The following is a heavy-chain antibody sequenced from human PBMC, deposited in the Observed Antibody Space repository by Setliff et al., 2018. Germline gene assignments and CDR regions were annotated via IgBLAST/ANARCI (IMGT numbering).Heavy chain of an antibody. CDR1: GFSFSIFW. CDR3: ARDRGGGLYDY. Sequence: GGSLRLSCAGSGFSFSIFWMSWVRQAPGKGLEWVATIKQDGSEKFYVDSVKGRFTISRDNAKNSLYLQMDSLRVEDTAMYFCARDRGGGLYDYWGRGTLVTVPQ. D-gene: IGHD3-16*01. CDR2: IKQDGSEK. J-gene: IGHJ4*02. V-gene: IGHV3-7*01.